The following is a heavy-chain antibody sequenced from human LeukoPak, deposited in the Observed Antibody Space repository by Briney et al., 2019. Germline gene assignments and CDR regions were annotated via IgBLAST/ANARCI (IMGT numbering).Heavy chain of an antibody. CDR3: ARGEEWSLNLGLN. J-gene: IGHJ3*01. CDR2: IIPIFGTA. Sequence: SVKVSCKASGGTFSSYAISWVRQAPGQGLEWMGGIIPIFGTANYAQKFQGRVTITADESTSTAYMELSSLRSEDTAVYYCARGEEWSLNLGLNWGQGTMATVSS. D-gene: IGHD3-3*01. V-gene: IGHV1-69*13. CDR1: GGTFSSYA.